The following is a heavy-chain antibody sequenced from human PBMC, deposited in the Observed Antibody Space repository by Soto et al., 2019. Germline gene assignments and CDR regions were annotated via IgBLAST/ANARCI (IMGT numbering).Heavy chain of an antibody. Sequence: KLSETLSLTCTVSGGSISSYYWSWIRQPPGEGLEWIGYIYYSGSTNYNPSLKSRVAISVDTSKNQFSLKLSSVTAADTAVYYCARGETGNYDFWSGYPHYYYYGMDVWGQGTTVTSP. CDR1: GGSISSYY. J-gene: IGHJ6*02. CDR2: IYYSGST. D-gene: IGHD3-3*01. V-gene: IGHV4-59*01. CDR3: ARGETGNYDFWSGYPHYYYYGMDV.